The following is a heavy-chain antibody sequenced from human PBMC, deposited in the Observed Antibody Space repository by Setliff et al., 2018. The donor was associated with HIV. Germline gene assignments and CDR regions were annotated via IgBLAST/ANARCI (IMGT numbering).Heavy chain of an antibody. CDR3: ARARITMIGDAFDI. CDR1: GGAFSSYA. V-gene: IGHV1-46*01. J-gene: IGHJ3*02. D-gene: IGHD3-22*01. Sequence: WASVKVSCKASGGAFSSYALSWVRQAPGQGLEWMGIINPSGGSTSYAQKFQGRVTMTRDTSTSTVYMELSSLRSEDTAVYYCARARITMIGDAFDIWGQGTMVTVSS. CDR2: INPSGGST.